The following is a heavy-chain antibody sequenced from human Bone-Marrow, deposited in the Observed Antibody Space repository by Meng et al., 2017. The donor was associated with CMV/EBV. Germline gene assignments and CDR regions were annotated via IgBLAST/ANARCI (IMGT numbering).Heavy chain of an antibody. Sequence: GGSLRLSCAASGFTFSRYWMSWVRQAPGKGLEWVANIKEDGSEKYYVDSVKGRFTISRDNAKNSLYLQMNSLRAEDTAVYYCARVWGTTAENWFDPWGQGTLVTVSS. CDR3: ARVWGTTAENWFDP. J-gene: IGHJ5*02. D-gene: IGHD4-17*01. V-gene: IGHV3-7*03. CDR2: IKEDGSEK. CDR1: GFTFSRYW.